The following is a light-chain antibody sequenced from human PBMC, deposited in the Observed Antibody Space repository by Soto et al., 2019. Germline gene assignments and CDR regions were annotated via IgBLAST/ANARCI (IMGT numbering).Light chain of an antibody. CDR1: QSVSSSY. Sequence: EIVLTQSPGTLSLSPGERATLSCRASQSVSSSYLAWYQQKPGQAPRLLIYGASSSATGIPDRFSGSGSGTDFTLTISSPEPEDFAVYYCQQYGSSPFAFGQGTLLEIK. V-gene: IGKV3-20*01. CDR3: QQYGSSPFA. J-gene: IGKJ5*01. CDR2: GAS.